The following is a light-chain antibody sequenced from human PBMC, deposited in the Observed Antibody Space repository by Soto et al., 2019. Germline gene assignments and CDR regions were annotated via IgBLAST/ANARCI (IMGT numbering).Light chain of an antibody. Sequence: AIQMTQSPSSLSASVGDRVTITCRASQGIRNDLGWYQQKPGKAPKLLIYAASSLQSGVPSRFSGSGSGTDFTLTISSLQPEDFATYDWLQDYNPFGQGTKLEIK. J-gene: IGKJ2*01. CDR2: AAS. CDR3: LQDYNP. CDR1: QGIRND. V-gene: IGKV1-6*01.